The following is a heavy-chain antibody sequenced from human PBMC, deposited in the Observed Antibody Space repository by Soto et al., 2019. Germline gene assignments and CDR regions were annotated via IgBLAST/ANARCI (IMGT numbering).Heavy chain of an antibody. CDR3: ASDYGDYLSYYFDY. CDR2: ISYNGSNT. Sequence: QVQLVESGGGVVQPGRSLRLSCAASGFIFSSYALHWVRQAPGKGLEWVAVISYNGSNTYYADSVKGRFTISRDNSNNMLYLQMNSLRPDDTALYYCASDYGDYLSYYFDYWGQGTLVTVSS. J-gene: IGHJ4*02. V-gene: IGHV3-30*04. CDR1: GFIFSSYA. D-gene: IGHD4-17*01.